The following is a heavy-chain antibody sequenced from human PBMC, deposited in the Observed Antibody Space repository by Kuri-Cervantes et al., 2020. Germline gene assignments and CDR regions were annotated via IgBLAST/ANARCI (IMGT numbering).Heavy chain of an antibody. CDR1: GGSFSGYY. J-gene: IGHJ6*03. V-gene: IGHV4-34*01. CDR2: INHSGST. Sequence: SETLSLTCAVYGGSFSGYYWSWIRQPPGKGLEWIGEINHSGSTNYNPSLKSRVTISVDTSKNHFALKLSSVTAADTAVYYCARGGTVITSDNYYYYYMDVWGNGTTVTVSS. CDR3: ARGGTVITSDNYYYYYMDV. D-gene: IGHD4-11*01.